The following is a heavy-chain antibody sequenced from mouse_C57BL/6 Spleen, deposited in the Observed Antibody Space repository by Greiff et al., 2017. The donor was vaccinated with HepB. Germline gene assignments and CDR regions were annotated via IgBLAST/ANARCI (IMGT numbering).Heavy chain of an antibody. CDR3: ASSTYDGYYFDY. Sequence: EVKLEESGPGMVKPSQSLSLTCTVTGYSITSGYDWHWIRHFPGNKLEWMGYISYSGSTNYNPSLKSRISITHDTSKNHFFLKLNSVTTEDTATYYCASSTYDGYYFDYWGQGTTLTVSS. J-gene: IGHJ2*01. D-gene: IGHD2-3*01. CDR1: GYSITSGYD. V-gene: IGHV3-1*01. CDR2: ISYSGST.